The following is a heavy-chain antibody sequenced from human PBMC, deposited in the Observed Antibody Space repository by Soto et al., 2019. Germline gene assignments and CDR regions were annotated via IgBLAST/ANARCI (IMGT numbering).Heavy chain of an antibody. V-gene: IGHV4-31*03. CDR2: IYYSGST. J-gene: IGHJ6*02. CDR1: GGSISSGGYY. CDR3: ARDPLYCSGGSCYSYYYYGMDV. Sequence: PSETLSLTCTVSGGSISSGGYYWSWIRQHPGKGLEWIGYIYYSGSTYYNPSLKSRVTISVDTSTNQFSLKLSSVTAADTAVYYCARDPLYCSGGSCYSYYYYGMDVWGQGTTVTVSS. D-gene: IGHD2-15*01.